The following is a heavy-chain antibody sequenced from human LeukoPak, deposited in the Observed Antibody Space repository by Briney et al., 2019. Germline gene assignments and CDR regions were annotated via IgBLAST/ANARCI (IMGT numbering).Heavy chain of an antibody. D-gene: IGHD3-16*02. CDR1: GVSISSSNSY. Sequence: SETLSLTCTVSGVSISSSNSYWGWIRQPPGKGLEWIGSIYYSGNTYYNASLKSRVTISVDTSKNQFSLKLSSVTAADTAVYYCARGYYDYVWGSYRIADAFDIWGQGTMVTVSS. V-gene: IGHV4-39*07. CDR2: IYYSGNT. J-gene: IGHJ3*02. CDR3: ARGYYDYVWGSYRIADAFDI.